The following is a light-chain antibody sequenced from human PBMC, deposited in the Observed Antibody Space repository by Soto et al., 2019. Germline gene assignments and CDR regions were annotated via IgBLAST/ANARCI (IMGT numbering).Light chain of an antibody. CDR1: SSDVGGYNY. CDR2: EVS. V-gene: IGLV2-8*01. J-gene: IGLJ1*01. CDR3: LSYADTAYV. Sequence: QSVLTQPASVSGSPGQSITISCAGTSSDVGGYNYVSWYQQYPGKVPKLMIYEVSERPSGVPDRFSGSKSGNTAFLTVSGLQAEDEADYYCLSYADTAYVFGTGTKVT.